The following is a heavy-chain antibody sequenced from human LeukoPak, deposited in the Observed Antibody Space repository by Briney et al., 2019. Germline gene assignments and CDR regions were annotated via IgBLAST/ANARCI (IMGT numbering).Heavy chain of an antibody. CDR3: AKTPSGYYFES. V-gene: IGHV3-30-3*02. Sequence: GGSLRLSCAASGFTFSSYAMHWVRQAPGKGLEWVAVISYDGSNKYYADSVKGRFTISRDNSKNTLFLQMSSLTAEDTAVYYCAKTPSGYYFESWGQGTLVTVSS. J-gene: IGHJ4*02. D-gene: IGHD3-10*01. CDR2: ISYDGSNK. CDR1: GFTFSSYA.